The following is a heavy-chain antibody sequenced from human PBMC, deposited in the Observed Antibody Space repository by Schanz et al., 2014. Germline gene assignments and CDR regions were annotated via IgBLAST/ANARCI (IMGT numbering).Heavy chain of an antibody. CDR3: AGYDFGGNSSRD. CDR1: GGSFSDYY. D-gene: IGHD2-21*02. J-gene: IGHJ4*02. CDR2: INHSGST. V-gene: IGHV4-34*01. Sequence: QVQLQQWGAGLLKPSETLSLTCAVYGGSFSDYYWSWIRQPPGKGLEWIGEINHSGSTNYNPSLKSQFTISLDTSKNQFSLKLSSVTAADTAVYYCAGYDFGGNSSRDWGQGVLVIVSS.